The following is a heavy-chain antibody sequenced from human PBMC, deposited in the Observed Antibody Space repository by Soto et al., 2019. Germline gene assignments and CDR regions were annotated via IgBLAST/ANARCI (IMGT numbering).Heavy chain of an antibody. Sequence: ASVKVSCKASGYTFTSYAMHWVRQAPGQRLEWMGWINAGNGNTKYSQKFQGRVTITRDTSASTAYMELSSLRSEDTAVYYCASPFWYSSGWDNWLDPWDRGTPVTVSS. V-gene: IGHV1-3*01. CDR1: GYTFTSYA. CDR2: INAGNGNT. J-gene: IGHJ5*02. CDR3: ASPFWYSSGWDNWLDP. D-gene: IGHD6-19*01.